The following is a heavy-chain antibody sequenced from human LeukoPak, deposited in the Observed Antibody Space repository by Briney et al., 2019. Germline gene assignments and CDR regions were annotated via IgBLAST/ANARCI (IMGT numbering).Heavy chain of an antibody. Sequence: PSETLSLTCTISGGSISSSSFYWGWIRQPPGKGLEWIGSINYGGSTSYNPSLKNRVTVSLDTSKTQFSLRLSSVTAADTAVYYCARVLRYFDWSCDYWGQGTLVTVSS. D-gene: IGHD3-9*01. J-gene: IGHJ4*02. V-gene: IGHV4-39*01. CDR3: ARVLRYFDWSCDY. CDR1: GGSISSSSFY. CDR2: INYGGST.